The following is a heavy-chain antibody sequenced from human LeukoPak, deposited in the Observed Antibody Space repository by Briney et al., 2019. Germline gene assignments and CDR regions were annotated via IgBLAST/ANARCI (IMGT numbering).Heavy chain of an antibody. V-gene: IGHV3-7*01. Sequence: GGSLRLSCTASGFTFSSYWMSWVRQAPGKGLEWVANIKQDGSEKYYVDSVKGRFTISRDNAKNSLYLQMNSLRAEDTAVYYCARDAWIQLWLPHTYWGQGTLVTVSS. CDR2: IKQDGSEK. D-gene: IGHD5-18*01. CDR1: GFTFSSYW. CDR3: ARDAWIQLWLPHTY. J-gene: IGHJ4*02.